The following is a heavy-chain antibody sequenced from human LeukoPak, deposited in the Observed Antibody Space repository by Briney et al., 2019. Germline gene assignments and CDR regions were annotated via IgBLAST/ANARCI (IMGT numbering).Heavy chain of an antibody. CDR2: INHSGST. D-gene: IGHD6-19*01. J-gene: IGHJ4*02. CDR1: GGSFSGYY. CDR3: ARGSGPTE. V-gene: IGHV4-34*01. Sequence: SETLSLTCAVYGGSFSGYYWSWIRQPPGKGLEWIGEINHSGSTNYNPSLKSRVTISVDTSKNQFSLKLSSVTAADTAVYYCARGSGPTEWGQGTLVTVPS.